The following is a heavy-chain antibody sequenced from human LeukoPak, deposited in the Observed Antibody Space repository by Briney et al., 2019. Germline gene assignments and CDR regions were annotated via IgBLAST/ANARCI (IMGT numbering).Heavy chain of an antibody. V-gene: IGHV4-59*01. CDR3: ASTKGELGFDY. CDR2: IYYSGST. CDR1: GGSISSYS. Sequence: SETLSLTCTVSGGSISSYSWSWIRQPPGKGLEWFGYIYYSGSTNYNPSLKSRVTISVDTSKNQFSLKLSSVTAADTAVYYCASTKGELGFDYWGQGTLVTVSS. D-gene: IGHD1-26*01. J-gene: IGHJ4*02.